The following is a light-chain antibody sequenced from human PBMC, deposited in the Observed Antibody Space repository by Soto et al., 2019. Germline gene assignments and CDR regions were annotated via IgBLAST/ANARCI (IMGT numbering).Light chain of an antibody. J-gene: IGKJ1*01. CDR1: QSLSKS. Sequence: EIVLTQSPATLSLSPGERATLSCRASQSLSKSLVWYQQKPGQAPRLLIDGASNRATGIPARFSGSGSGTEFTLSISSLQSEDFAVYYCQQYGSSPPWTFGQGTKVDIK. CDR3: QQYGSSPPWT. V-gene: IGKV3-15*01. CDR2: GAS.